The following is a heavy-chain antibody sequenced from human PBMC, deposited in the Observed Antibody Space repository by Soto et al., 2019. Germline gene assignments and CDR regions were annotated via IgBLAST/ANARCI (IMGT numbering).Heavy chain of an antibody. CDR2: IITIFGTA. J-gene: IGHJ5*02. CDR1: GGTFSNYA. D-gene: IGHD6-19*01. V-gene: IGHV1-69*13. CDR3: ARGAVVAVAGTFRENWFDP. Sequence: SVKVSCKASGGTFSNYAISWVRQAPGQGLEWMGGIITIFGTANYAQKLQGRVTITADESTRTVYMELSSLRSEDTAVYYCARGAVVAVAGTFRENWFDPWGQGTRVTVAS.